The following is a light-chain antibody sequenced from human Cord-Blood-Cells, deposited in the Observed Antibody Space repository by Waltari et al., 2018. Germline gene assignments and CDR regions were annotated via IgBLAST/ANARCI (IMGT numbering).Light chain of an antibody. CDR3: QQYDNLPSFT. V-gene: IGKV1-33*01. CDR1: QDISNH. CDR2: DAS. Sequence: DIQMTQSPSSLSASVGDRVTITCQASQDISNHLNWYQQKPGKAPKLLIYDASNLETGVPSRFSGSGSGTEFTFTISSLQPEDIATYYCQQYDNLPSFTFGPGTKVDIK. J-gene: IGKJ3*01.